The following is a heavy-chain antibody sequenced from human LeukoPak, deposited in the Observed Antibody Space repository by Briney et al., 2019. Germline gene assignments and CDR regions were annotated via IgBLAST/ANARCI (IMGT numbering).Heavy chain of an antibody. CDR1: GFTFSSYE. V-gene: IGHV3-23*01. Sequence: GGSLRLSCAASGFTFSSYEMNWVRQAPGKGLEWVSGITGNGGTTYYADSVKGRFTISRDNSRNTVYLQMSSLRADDTAVYYCARRSVTTFDYWGQGTLVTVSS. CDR3: ARRSVTTFDY. J-gene: IGHJ4*02. D-gene: IGHD4-17*01. CDR2: ITGNGGTT.